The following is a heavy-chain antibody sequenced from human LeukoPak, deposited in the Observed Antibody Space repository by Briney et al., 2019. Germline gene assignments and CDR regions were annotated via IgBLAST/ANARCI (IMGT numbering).Heavy chain of an antibody. Sequence: GGSLRLSCAASGFTFSNAWMSWVRQAPGKGLEWVGRIKSKTDGGTTDYAAPVKGRFSISRDDSENTLYLQMNSLRAEDTAVYYCARGPSRSRGTFDYWGQGTLVTVSS. V-gene: IGHV3-15*01. J-gene: IGHJ4*02. D-gene: IGHD2-2*01. CDR3: ARGPSRSRGTFDY. CDR2: IKSKTDGGTT. CDR1: GFTFSNAW.